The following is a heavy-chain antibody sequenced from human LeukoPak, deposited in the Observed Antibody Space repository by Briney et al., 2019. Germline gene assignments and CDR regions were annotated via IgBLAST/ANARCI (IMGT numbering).Heavy chain of an antibody. CDR1: GFTFSSYS. Sequence: GGSLRLSCAASGFTFSSYSMNWVRQAPGKGLEWVSSISSSSSHIYYADSVKGRFTISRDNAKNSLYLQMNSLRAEDTAVYYCARDMRRQWLVRPLFGYWGQGTLVTVSS. CDR2: ISSSSSHI. J-gene: IGHJ4*02. V-gene: IGHV3-21*01. CDR3: ARDMRRQWLVRPLFGY. D-gene: IGHD6-19*01.